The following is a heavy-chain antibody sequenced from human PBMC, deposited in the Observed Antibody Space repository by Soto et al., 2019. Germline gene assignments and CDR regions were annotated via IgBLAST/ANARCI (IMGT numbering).Heavy chain of an antibody. CDR3: MYGSGSYYNGFDY. CDR1: GFTFSSYA. V-gene: IGHV3-30-3*01. J-gene: IGHJ4*02. Sequence: GGSLRLSCAASGFTFSSYAMHWVRQAPGKGLEWVAVISYDGSNKYYADSVKGRFTISRDNSKNTLYLQMNSLRAEDTAVYYCMYGSGSYYNGFDYWGQGTLVTVSS. D-gene: IGHD3-10*01. CDR2: ISYDGSNK.